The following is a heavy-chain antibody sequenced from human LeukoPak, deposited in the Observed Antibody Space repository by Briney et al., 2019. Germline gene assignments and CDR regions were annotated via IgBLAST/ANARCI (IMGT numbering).Heavy chain of an antibody. Sequence: SETLSLTCTVSGGSISSGDYYWSWIRQPPGKGLEWIGYIYYSGSTYYNPSFKSRVTISVDTSKNQFSLKLSSVTAADTAVYYCARADSSGYNDAFDIWGQGTMVTVSS. CDR3: ARADSSGYNDAFDI. CDR2: IYYSGST. J-gene: IGHJ3*02. V-gene: IGHV4-30-4*08. CDR1: GGSISSGDYY. D-gene: IGHD3-22*01.